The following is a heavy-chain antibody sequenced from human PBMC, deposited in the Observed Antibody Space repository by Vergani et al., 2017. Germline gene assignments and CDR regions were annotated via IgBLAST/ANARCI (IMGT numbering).Heavy chain of an antibody. Sequence: QVQVVQSGAEVKKSGASVKVSCKTSGYTFSNYYMHWVRQAPGQGLEWMGIINPSGGHTNYAQKFQGRVTMTRDTSTSTVYMELSSLRSEDTAVYYCARVLVAGVRVGYFDYWGQGTLVTVSS. V-gene: IGHV1-46*01. CDR2: INPSGGHT. CDR3: ARVLVAGVRVGYFDY. J-gene: IGHJ4*02. CDR1: GYTFSNYY. D-gene: IGHD2-2*01.